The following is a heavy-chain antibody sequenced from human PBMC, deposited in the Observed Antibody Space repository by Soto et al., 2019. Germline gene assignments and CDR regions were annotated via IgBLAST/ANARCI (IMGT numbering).Heavy chain of an antibody. Sequence: ASVKVSCKASGYTFTSYAMHWVRKAPGQRLEWMGWINAGNGNTKYSQKFQGRVTITRDTSASTAYMELSSLRSEDTAVYYCARVGDYIWGSYRYTPADYWGQGTLVTVSS. CDR2: INAGNGNT. D-gene: IGHD3-16*02. CDR3: ARVGDYIWGSYRYTPADY. J-gene: IGHJ4*02. V-gene: IGHV1-3*01. CDR1: GYTFTSYA.